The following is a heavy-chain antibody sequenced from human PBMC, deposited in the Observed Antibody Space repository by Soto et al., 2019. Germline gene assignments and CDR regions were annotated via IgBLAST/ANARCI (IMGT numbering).Heavy chain of an antibody. CDR1: GFSLSTSGMC. CDR3: ARLTISSSGIRDYYGMDV. J-gene: IGHJ6*02. V-gene: IGHV2-70*01. CDR2: IDWDDDK. D-gene: IGHD6-13*01. Sequence: SGPTLVNPTQTLTLTCTFSGFSLSTSGMCVSWIRQPPGKALEWLVLIDWDDDKYYSTSLKTRLTISKDASKNQVVLTMTNMDPVDTATYYCARLTISSSGIRDYYGMDVWGQGTTVTVSS.